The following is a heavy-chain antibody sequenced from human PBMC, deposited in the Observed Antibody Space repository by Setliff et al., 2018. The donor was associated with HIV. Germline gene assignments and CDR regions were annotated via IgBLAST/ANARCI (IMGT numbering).Heavy chain of an antibody. J-gene: IGHJ6*03. CDR2: INHSGST. CDR3: ARGPPAEDYYYYMDV. CDR1: GGSIISSTYF. Sequence: PSETLSLTCTVSGGSIISSTYFWGWIRQPPGKGLECIGEINHSGSTNYNPSLKSRVTISVDTSKRQFALNLTSVTAADTAVYYCARGPPAEDYYYYMDVWDKGTTVTVSS. V-gene: IGHV4-39*06.